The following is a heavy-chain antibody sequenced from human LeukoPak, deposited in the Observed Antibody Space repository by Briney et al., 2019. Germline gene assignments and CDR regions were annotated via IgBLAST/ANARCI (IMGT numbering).Heavy chain of an antibody. V-gene: IGHV4-59*01. CDR3: ARGGGGFGITGTTDPHGFDY. CDR2: IYYSGSI. J-gene: IGHJ4*02. D-gene: IGHD1-7*01. Sequence: SETLSLTCTVSGGSISSYYWNWIRQPPGKGLEWIGYIYYSGSINYNPSLKSRVTISVDTSKNQFSLKLSSVTAADTAIYYCARGGGGFGITGTTDPHGFDYWGQGTLVTVSS. CDR1: GGSISSYY.